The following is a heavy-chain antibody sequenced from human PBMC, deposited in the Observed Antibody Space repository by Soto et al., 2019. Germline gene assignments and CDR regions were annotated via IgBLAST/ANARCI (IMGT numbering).Heavy chain of an antibody. CDR2: INSDGSST. V-gene: IGHV3-74*01. Sequence: GGSLRLSCAASGFTFSSYWMHWVRQAPGKGLVWVSRINSDGSSTSYADSVKGRFTISRDNAKNTLYLQMNSLRAEDTAVYYCARVAVAGYYYYYYMDVWGKGTTVTVSS. CDR1: GFTFSSYW. CDR3: ARVAVAGYYYYYYMDV. J-gene: IGHJ6*03. D-gene: IGHD6-19*01.